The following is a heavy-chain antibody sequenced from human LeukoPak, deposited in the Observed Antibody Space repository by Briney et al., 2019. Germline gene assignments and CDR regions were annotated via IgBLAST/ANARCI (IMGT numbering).Heavy chain of an antibody. Sequence: SGTLSLTCTVSGGSISSYDWSWIRQPPGKGLERIGYIYDSGSTKYNPSLKSRVTISVDTSKNQFSLMLTSVTAADTAVYYCARATFSSSYYRFRYCDLWGRGILVTVS. CDR2: IYDSGST. J-gene: IGHJ2*01. D-gene: IGHD6-6*01. V-gene: IGHV4-59*01. CDR3: ARATFSSSYYRFRYCDL. CDR1: GGSISSYD.